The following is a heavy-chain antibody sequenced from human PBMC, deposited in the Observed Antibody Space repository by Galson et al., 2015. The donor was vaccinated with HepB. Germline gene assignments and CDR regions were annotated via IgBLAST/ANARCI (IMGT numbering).Heavy chain of an antibody. D-gene: IGHD4-23*01. J-gene: IGHJ4*02. CDR2: IYSGGNT. CDR1: GFTVSSNY. V-gene: IGHV3-53*01. CDR3: ARQIGNSYYFDC. Sequence: SLRLSCAASGFTVSSNYMSWVRQAPGKGLEWVSVIYSGGNTYYADSVKGRFTFSRDNSKNTLYLQMNSLRVEDTAAYYRARQIGNSYYFDCWGQGTLVTVSS.